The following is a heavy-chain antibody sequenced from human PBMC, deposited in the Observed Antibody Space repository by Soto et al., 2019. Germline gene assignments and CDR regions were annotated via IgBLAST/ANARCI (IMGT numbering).Heavy chain of an antibody. CDR2: INQDGSEK. D-gene: IGHD1-20*01. J-gene: IGHJ4*02. CDR1: GFTFSTYW. Sequence: EVQLVESGGGLVQPGGSLRLSCAASGFTFSTYWMTWVRQAPGKGLEWVANINQDGSEKYYVDSVKGRFTISRDYAKNSRYLQMNSLRAEDTAVYYCARAPYNWKDFGYFDSWGQGTLVTVSS. V-gene: IGHV3-7*01. CDR3: ARAPYNWKDFGYFDS.